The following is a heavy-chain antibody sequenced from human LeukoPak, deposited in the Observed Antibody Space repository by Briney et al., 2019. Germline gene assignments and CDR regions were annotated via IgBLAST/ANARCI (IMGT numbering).Heavy chain of an antibody. Sequence: PSETLSLTCTVSGYSISSGYYWGWIRQPPGKGLEWIGSIYHSGSTYYNPSLKSRVTISVDTSKNQFSLKLSSVTAADTAVYYCARTPVGYCSSTSCYRNWFDPWGQGTPVTVSS. CDR3: ARTPVGYCSSTSCYRNWFDP. V-gene: IGHV4-38-2*02. J-gene: IGHJ5*02. D-gene: IGHD2-2*01. CDR1: GYSISSGYY. CDR2: IYHSGST.